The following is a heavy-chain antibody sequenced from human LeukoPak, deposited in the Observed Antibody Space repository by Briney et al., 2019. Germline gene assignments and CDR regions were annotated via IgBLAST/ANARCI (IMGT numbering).Heavy chain of an antibody. CDR3: ARGSEDSSGYSFDY. CDR2: MYYSGST. V-gene: IGHV4-59*01. J-gene: IGHJ4*02. CDR1: GGSISSYY. Sequence: PSETLSLTYTVSGGSISSYYWSWIRQPPGKGLEWIGYMYYSGSTNYNPSLRSRVTILVDTSKNQFSLKLSSVTAADTAVYYCARGSEDSSGYSFDYWGQGTLVTVSS. D-gene: IGHD3-22*01.